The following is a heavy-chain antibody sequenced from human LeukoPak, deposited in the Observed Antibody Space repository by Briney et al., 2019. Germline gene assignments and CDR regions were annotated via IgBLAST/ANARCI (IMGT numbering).Heavy chain of an antibody. CDR3: ARRYYDFWSGPLLDYMDV. D-gene: IGHD3-3*01. CDR1: GGSFSGYY. V-gene: IGHV4-34*01. Sequence: PSETLSLTCAVYGGSFSGYYWSWIRQPPGKGLEWIGEINHSGSTNYNPSLKSRVTISVDTSKNQFSLKLSSVTAADTAVYYCARRYYDFWSGPLLDYMDVWGKGTTVTVSS. CDR2: INHSGST. J-gene: IGHJ6*03.